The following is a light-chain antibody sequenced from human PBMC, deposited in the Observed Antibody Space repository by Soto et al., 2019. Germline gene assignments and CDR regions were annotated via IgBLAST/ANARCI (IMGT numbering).Light chain of an antibody. J-gene: IGLJ2*01. Sequence: QSALTQPASVSGSPGQSITISCTGTSSDVGSYNLVSWYQQHPGKAPKLMIYEVSKRPSGVSNRFSGSKSGNTAALTISGLQAEDEADYYCCPDAGSSTSVFGGGTKVTVL. CDR3: CPDAGSSTSV. CDR2: EVS. V-gene: IGLV2-23*02. CDR1: SSDVGSYNL.